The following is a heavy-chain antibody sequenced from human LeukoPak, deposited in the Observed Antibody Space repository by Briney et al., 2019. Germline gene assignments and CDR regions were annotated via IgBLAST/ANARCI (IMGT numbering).Heavy chain of an antibody. Sequence: GGSLRLSCAASGFTFSSYWMSWVRQSPGKGLEYVANIKQDGSEKYYVDSVKGRFTISRDNAKNALYLQTNSLRAEDTAVYYCARGGNNYRYWGQGTLVTVSS. CDR2: IKQDGSEK. D-gene: IGHD1-20*01. J-gene: IGHJ4*02. V-gene: IGHV3-7*01. CDR1: GFTFSSYW. CDR3: ARGGNNYRY.